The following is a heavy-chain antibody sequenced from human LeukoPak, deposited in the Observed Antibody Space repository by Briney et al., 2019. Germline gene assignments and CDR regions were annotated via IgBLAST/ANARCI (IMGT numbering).Heavy chain of an antibody. V-gene: IGHV1-3*03. J-gene: IGHJ6*03. Sequence: GASVKVSCKASGYTFTSYAMHWVRQAPGQRLEWMGWINAGNGNTKYSQEFQGRVTITRDTSASTAYMELSSLRSEDTAVYYCARASGSGYYHYYYMDVWGKGTTVTISS. CDR3: ARASGSGYYHYYYMDV. CDR1: GYTFTSYA. CDR2: INAGNGNT. D-gene: IGHD1-26*01.